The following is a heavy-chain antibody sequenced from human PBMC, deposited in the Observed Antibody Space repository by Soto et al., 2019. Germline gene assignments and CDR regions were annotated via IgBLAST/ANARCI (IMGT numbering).Heavy chain of an antibody. CDR2: IRGSATTT. J-gene: IGHJ4*02. V-gene: IGHV3-23*01. D-gene: IGHD6-13*01. Sequence: PGGSLRLSCVASGFTFSHYAMSWVRQAPGKGLEWVSAIRGSATTTYYADSVKGRFTISRDNSKNTLYLQMNRLRVEDTAIYYCAKADHASHSSSWYPHDYWGQGT. CDR1: GFTFSHYA. CDR3: AKADHASHSSSWYPHDY.